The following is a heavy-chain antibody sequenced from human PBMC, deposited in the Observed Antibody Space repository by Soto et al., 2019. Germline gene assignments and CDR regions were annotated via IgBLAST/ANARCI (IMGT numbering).Heavy chain of an antibody. D-gene: IGHD2-8*01. CDR1: SDSFTSYY. CDR2: ISAYSGST. J-gene: IGHJ3*01. CDR3: AQTRCILRTVMGAFDL. V-gene: IGHV1-18*01. Sequence: VPSSAASDSFTSYYIRWLRRPPRGGREGRGWISAYSGSTNYQQNLQGRVTMTADTSTSKSYMELRSVRAADTAVYYCAQTRCILRTVMGAFDLWGQGTLVTVSS.